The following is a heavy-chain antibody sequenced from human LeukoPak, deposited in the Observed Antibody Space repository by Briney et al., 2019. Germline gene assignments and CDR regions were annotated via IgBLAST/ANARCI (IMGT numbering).Heavy chain of an antibody. CDR1: GSTFSDHY. CDR3: ARDQRSDTPTDIVATIWEGWFDP. V-gene: IGHV1-2*02. J-gene: IGHJ5*02. D-gene: IGHD5-12*01. Sequence: RGASVKVSCKASGSTFSDHYIHWVRQAPGHGLEWMGWINPNTGDTNYGQNFQGRVTMTKDTSITTVYMELSSLRSEDTAVYCCARDQRSDTPTDIVATIWEGWFDPWGQGTLVTVSS. CDR2: INPNTGDT.